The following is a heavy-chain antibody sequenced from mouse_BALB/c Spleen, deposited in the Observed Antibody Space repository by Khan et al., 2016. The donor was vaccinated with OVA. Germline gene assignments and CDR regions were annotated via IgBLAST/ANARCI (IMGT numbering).Heavy chain of an antibody. D-gene: IGHD2-10*01. Sequence: QIQLVQSGPELKKPGETVKISCKASGHTFTKYGMNWVKQAPGKGLKWMGWINTYTGEPTYADDFNGRFAFSLETSASTAYLQINNLKTEDTATYYGARTTYYSDCMDNWGQGTSVTVSS. CDR2: INTYTGEP. J-gene: IGHJ4*01. CDR3: ARTTYYSDCMDN. V-gene: IGHV9-3-1*01. CDR1: GHTFTKYG.